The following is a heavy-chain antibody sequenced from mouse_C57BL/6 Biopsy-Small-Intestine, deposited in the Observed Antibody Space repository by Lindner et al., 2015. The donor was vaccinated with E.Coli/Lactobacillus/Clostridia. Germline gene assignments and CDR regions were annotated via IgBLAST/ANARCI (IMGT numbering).Heavy chain of an antibody. CDR3: ARRWDYFDY. CDR2: INSSTGDP. Sequence: VQLQESGPELAXPGASVKISCTASGNSFTGYYMHWVKQSSDKRLEWIGEINSSTGDPSYNLKFEGKATLTIDKSSSTAYMELESLTSEDSGVYYCARRWDYFDYWGQGTTLTVSS. V-gene: IGHV1-43*01. CDR1: GNSFTGYY. D-gene: IGHD1-1*02. J-gene: IGHJ2*01.